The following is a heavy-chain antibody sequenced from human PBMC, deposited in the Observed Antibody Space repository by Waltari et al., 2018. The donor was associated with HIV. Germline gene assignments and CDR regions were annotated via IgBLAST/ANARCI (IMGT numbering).Heavy chain of an antibody. V-gene: IGHV4-34*01. CDR2: IKHSGST. D-gene: IGHD5-18*01. CDR1: GGSFSGYY. J-gene: IGHJ4*02. CDR3: AREGGTVDTAMDY. Sequence: QVQLQQWGAGLLKPSETLSLTCAVYGGSFSGYYWSWIRQPPGKGLEWIGEIKHSGSTNYNPSLKSRVTISVDTSKNQFSLKLSSVTAADTAVYYCAREGGTVDTAMDYWGQGTLVTVSS.